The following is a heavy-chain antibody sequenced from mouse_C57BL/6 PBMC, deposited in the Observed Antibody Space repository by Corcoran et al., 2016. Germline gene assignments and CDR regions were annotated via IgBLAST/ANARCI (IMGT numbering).Heavy chain of an antibody. D-gene: IGHD2-2*01. CDR1: GYTFTTYG. CDR3: ARYTMVTDPFAY. CDR2: INTYSGVP. J-gene: IGHJ3*01. Sequence: QIQLVQSGPELKKPGETVKISCKASGYTFTTYGMSWVKQAPGKGLKWMGGINTYSGVPTYADDFKGRFAFSLETSASTAYLQINNLKNEDTATYFCARYTMVTDPFAYWGQGTLVTVSA. V-gene: IGHV9-3*01.